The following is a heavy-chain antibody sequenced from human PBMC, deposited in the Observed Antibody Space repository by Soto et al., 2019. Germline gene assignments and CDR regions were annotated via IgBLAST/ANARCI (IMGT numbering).Heavy chain of an antibody. Sequence: GGSLRLSCAASGFTFSSYAMSWVRQAPRKGLEWVSAISGSGGSTYYADSVKGRFTISRDNSKNTLYLQMNSLRAEDTAVYYCAKDLLGYCSSTSCPTEYFQHWGQGTLVTVS. CDR1: GFTFSSYA. D-gene: IGHD2-2*01. CDR2: ISGSGGST. J-gene: IGHJ1*01. V-gene: IGHV3-23*01. CDR3: AKDLLGYCSSTSCPTEYFQH.